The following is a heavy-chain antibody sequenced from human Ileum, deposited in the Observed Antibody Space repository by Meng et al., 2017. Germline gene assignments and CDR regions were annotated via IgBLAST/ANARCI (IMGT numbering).Heavy chain of an antibody. D-gene: IGHD1-26*01. J-gene: IGHJ4*02. CDR1: GGSISGFY. Sequence: QVQLQGSGPGLVKLSETLSLTCTVSGGSISGFYWSWIRQPPGQGLEWIGFISYSGTTNYNPSLKSRVTISVDTSKNQFSLKLSSVTAADTAVYYCARFRSGSYSDYWGQGTLVTVSS. CDR3: ARFRSGSYSDY. CDR2: ISYSGTT. V-gene: IGHV4-59*01.